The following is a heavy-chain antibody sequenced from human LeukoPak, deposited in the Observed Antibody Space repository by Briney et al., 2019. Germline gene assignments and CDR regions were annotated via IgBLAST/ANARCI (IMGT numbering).Heavy chain of an antibody. V-gene: IGHV1-8*03. J-gene: IGHJ4*02. CDR2: MNPNSGNT. Sequence: ASVKVSCKASGYTFTSYDINWVRQATGQGLEWMGWMNPNSGNTGYAQKFQGRVTITRNTSISTAYMELSSLRSEDTAVYYCARSASFQPSDYWGQGTLVTVSS. D-gene: IGHD2-2*01. CDR3: ARSASFQPSDY. CDR1: GYTFTSYD.